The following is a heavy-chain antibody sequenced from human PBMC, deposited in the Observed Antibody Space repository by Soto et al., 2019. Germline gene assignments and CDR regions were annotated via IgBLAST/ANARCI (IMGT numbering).Heavy chain of an antibody. J-gene: IGHJ5*02. D-gene: IGHD6-13*01. CDR3: ARDPSGLAAEGWFDP. Sequence: QVQLQESGPGLVKPSQTLSLTCTVSGGSISSGGFYWSWIRHHPGKGLEWIGYIYYSGSTYYNPSLKSRVTISVDTSKNQFSLRLSSVTAADTAVYYCARDPSGLAAEGWFDPWGQGTLVTVSS. CDR1: GGSISSGGFY. V-gene: IGHV4-31*03. CDR2: IYYSGST.